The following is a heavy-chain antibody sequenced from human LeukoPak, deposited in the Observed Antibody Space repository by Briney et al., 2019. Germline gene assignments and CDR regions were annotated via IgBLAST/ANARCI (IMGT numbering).Heavy chain of an antibody. CDR1: GYSFSKYE. V-gene: IGHV1-18*01. CDR2: ISTYNGNT. J-gene: IGHJ5*02. Sequence: ASVKVSCKASGYSFSKYEISWVRQAPGQGLEWMGWISTYNGNTNYAQKFQGRVTMTTDTSTNTAYMELRSLRSDDTAVYYCARDLDYYGSSGYGWFDPWGQGPRVSVSS. D-gene: IGHD3-22*01. CDR3: ARDLDYYGSSGYGWFDP.